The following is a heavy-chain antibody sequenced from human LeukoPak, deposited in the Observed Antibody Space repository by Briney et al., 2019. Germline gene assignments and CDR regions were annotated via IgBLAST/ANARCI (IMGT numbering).Heavy chain of an antibody. CDR2: IIPIFGIA. CDR1: GGTFSSYA. CDR3: ASSRRPGSTAQYYYYYYGMDV. J-gene: IGHJ6*02. D-gene: IGHD6-13*01. Sequence: PETVSCKASGGTFSSYAISWVRQAPGQGLEWLGRIIPIFGIANYAQKFQGRVTITADKSTSTAYMELSSLRSEDTAVYYCASSRRPGSTAQYYYYYYGMDVWGQGTTVTVSS. V-gene: IGHV1-69*04.